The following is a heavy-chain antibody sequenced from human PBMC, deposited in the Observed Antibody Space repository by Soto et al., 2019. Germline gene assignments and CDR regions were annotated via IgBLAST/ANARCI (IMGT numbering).Heavy chain of an antibody. CDR2: IDGEGSST. J-gene: IGHJ4*02. CDR1: GFPFSSYW. CDR3: ARDTGVNDYFDY. Sequence: GGSLRLSCAASGFPFSSYWMHWVRQAPGEGLVWVSRIDGEGSSTTYADSVKGRFTISRDNAKNTLYLQMNSLRAEDTAVYYCARDTGVNDYFDYWGRGTLVTVSS. V-gene: IGHV3-74*01. D-gene: IGHD7-27*01.